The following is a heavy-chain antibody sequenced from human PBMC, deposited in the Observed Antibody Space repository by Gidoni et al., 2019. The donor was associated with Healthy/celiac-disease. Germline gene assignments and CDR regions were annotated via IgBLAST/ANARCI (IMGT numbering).Heavy chain of an antibody. V-gene: IGHV3-48*04. D-gene: IGHD6-13*01. Sequence: EVQLVESGGGLVQPGGSLRLSCAASGFTFSSYSMNWVRQAPGKGLEWVSYISSSSSTIYYADSVKGRFTISRDNAKNSLYLQMNSLRAEDTAVYYCARDARAAAGTLTYYFDYWGQGTLVTVSS. J-gene: IGHJ4*02. CDR3: ARDARAAAGTLTYYFDY. CDR1: GFTFSSYS. CDR2: ISSSSSTI.